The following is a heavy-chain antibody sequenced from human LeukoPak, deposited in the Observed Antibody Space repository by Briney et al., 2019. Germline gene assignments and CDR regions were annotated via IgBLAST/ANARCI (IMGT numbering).Heavy chain of an antibody. CDR3: AREVLSSGYSIDY. J-gene: IGHJ4*02. Sequence: ASVKVSCKASGYTFTGYYMHWVRQAPGLGLEWMGWINPNSGGTNYAQKFQGRVTMTRDTSISTAYMELSRLRSDDTAVYYCAREVLSSGYSIDYWGQGTLVTVSS. CDR1: GYTFTGYY. D-gene: IGHD3-22*01. CDR2: INPNSGGT. V-gene: IGHV1-2*02.